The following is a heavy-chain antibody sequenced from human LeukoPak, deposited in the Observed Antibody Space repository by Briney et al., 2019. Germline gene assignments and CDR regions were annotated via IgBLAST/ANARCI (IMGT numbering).Heavy chain of an antibody. Sequence: GGSLRLSCAASGFTVSSNYMSWVRQAPGKGLEWVSVIYSGGSTYYADSVKGRFTISRDNSKNTLYLQMSSLRAEDTAVYFCVRGYSFGPYGMDVWGQGTTVTVFS. CDR3: VRGYSFGPYGMDV. J-gene: IGHJ6*02. CDR1: GFTVSSNY. D-gene: IGHD2-15*01. CDR2: IYSGGST. V-gene: IGHV3-53*05.